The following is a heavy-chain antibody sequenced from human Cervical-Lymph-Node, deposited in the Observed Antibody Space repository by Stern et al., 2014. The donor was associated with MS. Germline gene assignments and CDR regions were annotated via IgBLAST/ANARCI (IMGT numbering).Heavy chain of an antibody. Sequence: EVQLVESGGGLVQPGGSLRLSCVASGFTFRNYRMHWVRQGPGKGLVWVARIKRDGTTITHADSVKGRFTISRDNAKNTLYLQMNSLRVEDTAVYYCTKDTYGPEDYWGQGTSVTVSS. V-gene: IGHV3-74*02. CDR3: TKDTYGPEDY. J-gene: IGHJ4*02. D-gene: IGHD3-10*01. CDR1: GFTFRNYR. CDR2: IKRDGTTI.